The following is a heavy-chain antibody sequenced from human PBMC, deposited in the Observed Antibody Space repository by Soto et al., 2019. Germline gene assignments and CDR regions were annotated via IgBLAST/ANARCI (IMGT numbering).Heavy chain of an antibody. D-gene: IGHD2-2*01. CDR3: ARTPTGVLPAAMSAGYYFYY. CDR1: GFTFSDYY. J-gene: IGHJ4*02. V-gene: IGHV3-11*06. Sequence: PGGSLRLSCAASGFTFSDYYMSWIRQAPGKGLEWVSYISSSSSYTNYADSVKGRFTISRDNAKNTLYLQMNSLRAEDTAVYYCARTPTGVLPAAMSAGYYFYYWGQGTLVTVSS. CDR2: ISSSSSYT.